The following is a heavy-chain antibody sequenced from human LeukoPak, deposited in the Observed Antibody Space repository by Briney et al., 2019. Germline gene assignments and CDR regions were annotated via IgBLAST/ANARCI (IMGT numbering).Heavy chain of an antibody. J-gene: IGHJ6*02. V-gene: IGHV3-23*01. CDR1: GFTFSSYA. CDR3: AVHYYYFWSVYYPPDSSYYYGIDV. D-gene: IGHD3-3*01. CDR2: ISGSGGST. Sequence: GGSLRLSCAASGFTFSSYAMSWVRQAPGKGLEWVSAISGSGGSTYYADSVKGRFTISRDNSKNTLYLQMNSLRAEDTAVYYCAVHYYYFWSVYYPPDSSYYYGIDVWGQGTTVTVSS.